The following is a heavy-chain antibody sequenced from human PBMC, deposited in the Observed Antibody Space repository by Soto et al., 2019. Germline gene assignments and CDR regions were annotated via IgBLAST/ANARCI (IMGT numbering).Heavy chain of an antibody. CDR3: ARGVLEWLLRDSYYYYLDV. J-gene: IGHJ6*03. CDR2: IDDTGST. D-gene: IGHD3-3*01. CDR1: GDSISSSY. Sequence: QVQLQESGPGLVKPSETLSLTCTVSGDSISSSYWNWIRQAPGKGLEWIGYIDDTGSTNYNPSLKSRVNLSVDPSNNQYSLKLSSVTAADTAVYYCARGVLEWLLRDSYYYYLDVWGKGTTVTVSS. V-gene: IGHV4-59*01.